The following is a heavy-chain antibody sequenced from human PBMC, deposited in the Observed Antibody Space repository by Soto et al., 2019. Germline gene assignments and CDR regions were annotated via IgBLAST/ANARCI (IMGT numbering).Heavy chain of an antibody. J-gene: IGHJ3*02. CDR3: ASLYYYDSSGYTDAFDI. V-gene: IGHV3-33*01. Sequence: GGSLRLSCAASGFTFSSYGMHWVRQAPGKGLEGVAVIWYDGSNKYYADSVKGRFTISRDNSKTTLYLQMNSLRAEDTAVYYCASLYYYDSSGYTDAFDIWGQGTMVTVS. D-gene: IGHD3-22*01. CDR1: GFTFSSYG. CDR2: IWYDGSNK.